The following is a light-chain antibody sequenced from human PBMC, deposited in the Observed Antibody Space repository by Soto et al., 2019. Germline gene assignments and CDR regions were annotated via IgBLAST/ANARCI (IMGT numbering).Light chain of an antibody. J-gene: IGKJ5*01. CDR3: QQYDNWPPFT. CDR1: QPIADY. V-gene: IGKV1-16*01. CDR2: GAS. Sequence: DVQMTQSPASLSASVGDRVTIACLSGQPIADYLNWYQQKPGEAPKVLIFGASSLRSGVPSRFSGSGYGTDFTLTISSLQSEDFAVYYCQQYDNWPPFTFGQGTRLEIK.